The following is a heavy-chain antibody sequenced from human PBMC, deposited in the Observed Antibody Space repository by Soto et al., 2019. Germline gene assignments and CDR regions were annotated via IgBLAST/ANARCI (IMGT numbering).Heavy chain of an antibody. CDR1: GFTFSYG. D-gene: IGHD2-15*01. CDR3: AREGYCSGGGCYSGMDV. J-gene: IGHJ6*02. V-gene: IGHV3-33*01. Sequence: QVQLVESGGGVVQPGGSLRLSCAASGFTFSYGFHWVRQAPGKGLEWVAVICWDGSNKIYADSVKGRFTISRDNSKKTLYLEMNSLRADDTAIYYCAREGYCSGGGCYSGMDVWGQGTTVTVSS. CDR2: ICWDGSNK.